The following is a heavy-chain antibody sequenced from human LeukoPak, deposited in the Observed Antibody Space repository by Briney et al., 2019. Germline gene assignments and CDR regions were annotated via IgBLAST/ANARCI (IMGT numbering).Heavy chain of an antibody. V-gene: IGHV4-61*02. CDR3: ARDFHTAMVCDV. CDR1: SGSISSGSYY. J-gene: IGHJ3*01. CDR2: IYTSGST. D-gene: IGHD5-18*01. Sequence: PSETLSLTCTVSSGSISSGSYYWSWIRQPAGKGLEWIGRIYTSGSTNYNPSLKSRVTISVDTSKNQFSLKLSSVTAADTAVYYCARDFHTAMVCDVWGQGTMVTVSS.